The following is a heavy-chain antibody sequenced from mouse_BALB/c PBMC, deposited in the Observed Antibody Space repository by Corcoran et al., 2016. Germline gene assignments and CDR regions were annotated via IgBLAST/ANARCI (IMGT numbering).Heavy chain of an antibody. D-gene: IGHD2-3*01. CDR1: GYSFTGYY. V-gene: IGHV1S34*01. CDR2: ISCYNGAI. Sequence: LVKTVASVKISCKASGYSFTGYYMHWVKQSHGTSLEWIGYISCYNGAITYNQKFRGKATFTVDTSSSTAYMQFNSLTSEDSAVYYCARGGDAYLFPFAYGGQGTLVTVSA. J-gene: IGHJ3*01. CDR3: ARGGDAYLFPFAY.